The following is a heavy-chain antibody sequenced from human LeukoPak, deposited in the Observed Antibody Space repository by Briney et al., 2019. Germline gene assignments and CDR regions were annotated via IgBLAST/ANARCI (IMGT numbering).Heavy chain of an antibody. CDR3: AKIVVVVAATRTYYFDY. CDR2: ISGSGGST. CDR1: GFTFSSYA. D-gene: IGHD2-15*01. V-gene: IGHV3-23*01. Sequence: GGSLRLSCAASGFTFSSYAMRWVRQAPGKGLEWVSAISGSGGSTYYADSVKGRFTISRDNSKNTLYLQMNSLRAEDTAVYYCAKIVVVVAATRTYYFDYWGQGTLVTVSS. J-gene: IGHJ4*02.